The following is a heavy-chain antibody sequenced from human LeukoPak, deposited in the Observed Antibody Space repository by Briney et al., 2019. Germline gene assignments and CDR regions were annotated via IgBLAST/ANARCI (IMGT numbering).Heavy chain of an antibody. CDR1: GITFSNAW. D-gene: IGHD3-10*01. V-gene: IGHV3-15*01. J-gene: IGHJ4*02. Sequence: GGSLRLSCAASGITFSNAWMSWVRQAPGKGLEWVGRIKSKTDGGTTDYAAPVKGRFTISRDDSKNTLFRQMNSLKTEDTAVYYCTAYYFGSGSYYNPHYWGQGTLVTVSS. CDR2: IKSKTDGGTT. CDR3: TAYYFGSGSYYNPHY.